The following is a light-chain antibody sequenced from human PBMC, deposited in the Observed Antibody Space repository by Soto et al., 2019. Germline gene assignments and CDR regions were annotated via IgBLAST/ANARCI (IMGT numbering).Light chain of an antibody. J-gene: IGKJ3*01. Sequence: EIVLTQSPGTLSLSPGERATLSCRASQSVSSSYLAWYQQKPGQAPRLLIYGASSRATGIPDRFSGSGSGTDFTLTISRLEPEDFAVYYCQHYGSSLFTFCPGTKVDIK. CDR2: GAS. CDR3: QHYGSSLFT. CDR1: QSVSSSY. V-gene: IGKV3-20*01.